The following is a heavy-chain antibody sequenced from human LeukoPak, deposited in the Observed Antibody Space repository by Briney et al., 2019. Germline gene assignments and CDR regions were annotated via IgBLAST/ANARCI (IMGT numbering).Heavy chain of an antibody. CDR1: GYTFTGYY. Sequence: GASVKVSCKASGYTFTGYYLHWVRQAPGQGLEWMGWISPNSGGTNYAQKFQGRVTMTRDTSISTAYMDLSRLYSDDTAVYYCARDNVSYDCWGQGTLVTVSS. CDR2: ISPNSGGT. D-gene: IGHD2-8*01. J-gene: IGHJ4*02. CDR3: ARDNVSYDC. V-gene: IGHV1-2*02.